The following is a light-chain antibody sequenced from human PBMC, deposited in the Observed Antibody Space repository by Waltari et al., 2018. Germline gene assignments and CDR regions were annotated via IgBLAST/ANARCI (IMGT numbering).Light chain of an antibody. Sequence: DIVMTQSPDSLAVSLGERATINCKSSQSVLYSSNNKNYFAWYQQQPGQPPKLLIYWASTRESGVPDRFRGSGSGTDFTLTISSLQAEDVAVYYCQQYYSTPFTFGPGTKVDIK. CDR1: QSVLYSSNNKNY. J-gene: IGKJ3*01. CDR2: WAS. CDR3: QQYYSTPFT. V-gene: IGKV4-1*01.